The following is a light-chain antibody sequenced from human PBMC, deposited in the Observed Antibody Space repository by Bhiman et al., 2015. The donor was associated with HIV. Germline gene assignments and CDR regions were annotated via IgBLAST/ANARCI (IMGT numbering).Light chain of an antibody. CDR3: VLYMGSGLWV. Sequence: QTVVTQEPSFSVSPGGTVTLTCALRSDSVSTDYYPNWYQQTPGQSPRTLIYNTDTRSSGVPDRFSGSILGNKAALTITGAQADDESDYYCVLYMGSGLWVFGGGTKLTVL. CDR1: SDSVSTDYY. J-gene: IGLJ3*02. V-gene: IGLV8-61*01. CDR2: NTD.